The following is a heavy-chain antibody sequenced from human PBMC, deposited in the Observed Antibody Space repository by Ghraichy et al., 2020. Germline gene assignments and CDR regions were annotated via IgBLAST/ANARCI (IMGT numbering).Heavy chain of an antibody. J-gene: IGHJ4*02. CDR1: GGSISSYY. CDR2: IYSGGST. CDR3: ARGAGYFDHLPLDY. Sequence: SETLSLTCTVSGGSISSYYWSWIRQPPGKGLEWIGYIYSGGSTNYNPSLKSRVTISLDTSKNQFSLKLNSVTAADTALYYCARGAGYFDHLPLDYWGQGTLVTVSS. V-gene: IGHV4-59*01. D-gene: IGHD3-9*01.